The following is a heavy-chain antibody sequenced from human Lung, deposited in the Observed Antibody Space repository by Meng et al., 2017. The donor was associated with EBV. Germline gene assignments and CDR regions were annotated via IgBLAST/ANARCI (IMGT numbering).Heavy chain of an antibody. Sequence: EVPVVEPGGCLVQPGGSLKLSCAASGFTFSGSAMHWVRQASGKGLEWVGRIRSKANSYATAFGASVEGRFTISRDDSNNTAYLQMNSLKTEDTAVYYCTSRSFWGQGILVTVSS. CDR1: GFTFSGSA. CDR3: TSRSF. J-gene: IGHJ4*02. V-gene: IGHV3-73*02. CDR2: IRSKANSYAT.